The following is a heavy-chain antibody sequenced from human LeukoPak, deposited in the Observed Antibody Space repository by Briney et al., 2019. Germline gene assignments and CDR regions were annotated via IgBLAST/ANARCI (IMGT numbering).Heavy chain of an antibody. J-gene: IGHJ4*02. CDR1: GLTFRRDW. CDR2: IKQDGSDK. Sequence: GGSLRLSCAASGLTFRRDWMSWVRQAPGKGLEWVAMIKQDGSDKYYVDSVKGRFTISSDNTKNSLNLQMNSLRAEDKAVYYCATLDTAMVTNFGYWGQGTLVTVSS. V-gene: IGHV3-7*01. CDR3: ATLDTAMVTNFGY. D-gene: IGHD5-18*01.